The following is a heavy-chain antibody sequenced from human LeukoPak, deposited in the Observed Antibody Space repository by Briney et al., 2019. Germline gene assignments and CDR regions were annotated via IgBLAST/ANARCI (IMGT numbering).Heavy chain of an antibody. CDR1: GITFRTYA. CDR3: ARAQHELETHYYYYYMDV. Sequence: GGSLRLSCAASGITFRTYAMTWVRQPPGKGLEWVSSISSSGTGTYYADSVKGRFTISRDNSKNTLYLQMNSLRAEDTAVYYCARAQHELETHYYYYYMDVWGKGTTVTVSS. CDR2: ISSSGTGT. V-gene: IGHV3-23*01. J-gene: IGHJ6*03. D-gene: IGHD1-1*01.